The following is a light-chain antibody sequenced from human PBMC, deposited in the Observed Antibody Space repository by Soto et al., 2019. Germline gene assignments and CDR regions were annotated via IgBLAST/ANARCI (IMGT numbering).Light chain of an antibody. CDR2: TAS. V-gene: IGKV1-6*01. CDR3: LQDSSFPLT. CDR1: QGIRND. J-gene: IGKJ4*01. Sequence: AIQMTQSPSSLSASVGDRVTITCRASQGIRNDLAWYQRKPGKAPKLLIYTASSLQNGVPPRFSGSGSDTVFTLTIDSLQPEDFATYYCLQDSSFPLTFGGGTKVDIK.